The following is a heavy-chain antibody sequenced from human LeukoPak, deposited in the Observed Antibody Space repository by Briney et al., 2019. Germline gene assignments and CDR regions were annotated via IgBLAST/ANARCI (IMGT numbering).Heavy chain of an antibody. Sequence: PGGSLRLSCAASGFTLDDYAMHWVRHAPGKGLEGVSGISWNSGSIVYADSVKGRFTISRDNAKNSLYLQMNSLRAEDTALYYCAKDGYSSSFSPPSFDTWGQGTLGTVS. CDR3: AKDGYSSSFSPPSFDT. D-gene: IGHD6-6*01. J-gene: IGHJ5*02. V-gene: IGHV3-9*01. CDR1: GFTLDDYA. CDR2: ISWNSGSI.